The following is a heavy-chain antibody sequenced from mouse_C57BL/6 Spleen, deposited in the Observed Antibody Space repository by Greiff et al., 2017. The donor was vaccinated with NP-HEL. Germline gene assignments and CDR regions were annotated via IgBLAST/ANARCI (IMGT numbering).Heavy chain of an antibody. D-gene: IGHD2-4*01. V-gene: IGHV1-39*01. CDR1: GYSFTDYY. J-gene: IGHJ4*01. CDR2: INPNYGTT. Sequence: EVQLQQSGPELVKPGASVKISCKASGYSFTDYYMNWVKQSHGQSLEWIGVINPNYGTTSYNQKFKGKATLTVDQSSSTAYMQLNSLTSEDSAVYYCARERIYYDYDGYAMDYWGQGTSVTVSS. CDR3: ARERIYYDYDGYAMDY.